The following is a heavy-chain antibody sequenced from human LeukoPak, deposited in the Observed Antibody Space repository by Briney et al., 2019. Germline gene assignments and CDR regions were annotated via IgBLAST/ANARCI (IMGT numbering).Heavy chain of an antibody. D-gene: IGHD4-17*01. CDR3: ASMHDYGDYVNDY. J-gene: IGHJ4*02. CDR2: IIPILGIA. V-gene: IGHV1-69*04. Sequence: ASVKVSCKASGYTFTNYGITWVRQAPGQGLEWMGRIIPILGIANYAQKFQGRVTITADKSTSTAYMELSSLRSEDTAVYYCASMHDYGDYVNDYWGQGTLVTVSS. CDR1: GYTFTNYG.